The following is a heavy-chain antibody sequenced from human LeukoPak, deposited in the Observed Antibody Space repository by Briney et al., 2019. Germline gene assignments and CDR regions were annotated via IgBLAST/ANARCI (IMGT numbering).Heavy chain of an antibody. CDR3: ARGENTYIDY. D-gene: IGHD3-16*01. Sequence: PGGSLRLSYAASGFTFSIYWMHWVRQAPGKGLVWVSRISSEGSSTTYADSVKGRFTISRDNAKDTLYLQMNSLRAEDTAVYYCARGENTYIDYWGQGTLVTVSS. J-gene: IGHJ4*02. CDR1: GFTFSIYW. V-gene: IGHV3-74*01. CDR2: ISSEGSST.